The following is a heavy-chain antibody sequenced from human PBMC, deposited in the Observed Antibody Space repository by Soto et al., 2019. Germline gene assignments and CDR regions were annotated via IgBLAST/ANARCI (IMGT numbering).Heavy chain of an antibody. CDR1: GFTVSSNY. V-gene: IGHV3-53*04. CDR2: IYSGGST. CDR3: AREVGHGWFDP. J-gene: IGHJ5*02. Sequence: EVQLVESGGGLVQPGGSLRLSCAASGFTVSSNYMSWVRQAPGKGLEWVSVIYSGGSTYYADSVKGRFTISRHNSKNTLYLQMNSLRAGDTAGYYCAREVGHGWFDPWGQGTLVTVSS.